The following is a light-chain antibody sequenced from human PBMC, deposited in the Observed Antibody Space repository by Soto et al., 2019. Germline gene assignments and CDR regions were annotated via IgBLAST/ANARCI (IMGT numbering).Light chain of an antibody. CDR3: ETWDSNTRV. CDR2: LEGSGSY. Sequence: QSVLTQSSSASASLGSSVKLTCALSSGHGSYIIAWHQQQPGKAPRYLMKLEGSGSYNKGSGVPDRFSGSSSGTDRYLTISNLQSEDEADYYCETWDSNTRVFGTGTKVTVL. J-gene: IGLJ1*01. CDR1: SGHGSYI. V-gene: IGLV4-60*03.